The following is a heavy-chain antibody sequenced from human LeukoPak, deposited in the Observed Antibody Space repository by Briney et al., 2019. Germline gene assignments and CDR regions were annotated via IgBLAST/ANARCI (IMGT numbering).Heavy chain of an antibody. CDR2: ISAYNGNT. J-gene: IGHJ4*02. Sequence: ASVKVCCKASGYTFTSYGISWVRQAPGQGLEWMGWISAYNGNTNYAQKLQGRVTMTTDTSTSTAYMELRSLRFDDTAVYYCARDLEDYGDYVNLDYWGQGTLVTVSS. D-gene: IGHD4-17*01. CDR1: GYTFTSYG. CDR3: ARDLEDYGDYVNLDY. V-gene: IGHV1-18*04.